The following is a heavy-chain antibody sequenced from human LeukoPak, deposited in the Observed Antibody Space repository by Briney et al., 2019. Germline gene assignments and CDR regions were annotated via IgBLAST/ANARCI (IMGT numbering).Heavy chain of an antibody. CDR3: ARVPSTDCSSTSCYNYWFDP. Sequence: ASVKVSCKAPGYTFTSYGISWVRQAPGQGLEWMGWISAYNGNTNYAQKLQGRVTMTTDTSTSTAYMELRSLRSDDTAVYYCARVPSTDCSSTSCYNYWFDPWGQGTLVTVSS. D-gene: IGHD2-2*02. CDR2: ISAYNGNT. J-gene: IGHJ5*02. V-gene: IGHV1-18*01. CDR1: GYTFTSYG.